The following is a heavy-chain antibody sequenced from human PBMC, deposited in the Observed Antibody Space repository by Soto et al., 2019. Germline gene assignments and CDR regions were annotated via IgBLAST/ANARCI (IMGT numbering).Heavy chain of an antibody. Sequence: QVQLVESGGGVVQPGRSLRLSCAASGFTFSSYAMHWVRQAPGKGLEWVAVISYDGSNKYYADSVKGRFTISRDNSKNTLYLQMNRLRAEDTAVYYCARGHIVVVTALGYWGQGTLATVSS. CDR2: ISYDGSNK. D-gene: IGHD2-21*02. V-gene: IGHV3-30-3*01. CDR3: ARGHIVVVTALGY. CDR1: GFTFSSYA. J-gene: IGHJ4*02.